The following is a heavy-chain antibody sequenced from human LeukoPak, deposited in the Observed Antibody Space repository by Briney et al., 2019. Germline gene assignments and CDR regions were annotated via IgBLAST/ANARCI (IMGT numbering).Heavy chain of an antibody. V-gene: IGHV4-34*01. CDR1: GGSFSGYY. D-gene: IGHD2-15*01. J-gene: IGHJ2*01. CDR3: ARQPYIVGTWYFDL. CDR2: INHSGSA. Sequence: SETLSLTCAVYGGSFSGYYWSWIRQPPGEGLEWSGEINHSGSANYNPSLKSRVTISVDTSKDQFSLKLSSVTAADTAAYYCARQPYIVGTWYFDLWGRGTLVTVSS.